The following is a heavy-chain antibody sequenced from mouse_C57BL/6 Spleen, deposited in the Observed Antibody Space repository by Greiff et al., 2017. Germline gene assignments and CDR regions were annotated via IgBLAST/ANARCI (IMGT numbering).Heavy chain of an antibody. Sequence: EVKLMESGGGLVKPGGSLKLSCAASGFTFSDYGMHWVRQAPEKGLEWVAYISSGSSTIYYADTVKGRFTISRDNAKNTLFLQMTSLRSEDTAMYYCAKGRDMDYWGQGTSVTVSS. D-gene: IGHD1-1*01. CDR3: AKGRDMDY. V-gene: IGHV5-17*01. CDR2: ISSGSSTI. J-gene: IGHJ4*01. CDR1: GFTFSDYG.